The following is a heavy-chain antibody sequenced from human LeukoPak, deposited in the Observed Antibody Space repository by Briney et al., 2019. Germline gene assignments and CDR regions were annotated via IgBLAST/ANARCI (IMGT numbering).Heavy chain of an antibody. J-gene: IGHJ4*02. CDR1: GGSISSHY. Sequence: PSETLSLTCTVSGGSISSHYGSWIRQPPGKGLEWIGYIYYSGSTNYNPSLKSRVTISVDTSKNQFSLKLSSVTAADTAVYYCARDSGGHQDYWGQGTLVTVSS. V-gene: IGHV4-59*11. CDR2: IYYSGST. CDR3: ARDSGGHQDY. D-gene: IGHD4-23*01.